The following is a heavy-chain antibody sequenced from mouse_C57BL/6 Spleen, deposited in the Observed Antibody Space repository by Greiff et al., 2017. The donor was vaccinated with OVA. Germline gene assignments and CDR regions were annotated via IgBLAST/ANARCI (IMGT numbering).Heavy chain of an antibody. CDR1: GFTFSSYG. V-gene: IGHV5-6*01. CDR3: ARPPVGSSPSYWYFDV. Sequence: EVHLVESGGDLVKPGGSLKLSCAASGFTFSSYGMSWVRQTPDKRLEWVATISSGGIYTYYPDSVKGRFTISRDNAKNTLYLQMSSLKSEDTAMYYCARPPVGSSPSYWYFDVWGTGTTVTVSS. J-gene: IGHJ1*03. CDR2: ISSGGIYT. D-gene: IGHD1-1*01.